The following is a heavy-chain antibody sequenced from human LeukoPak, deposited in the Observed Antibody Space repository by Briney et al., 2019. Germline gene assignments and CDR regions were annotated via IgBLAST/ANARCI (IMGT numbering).Heavy chain of an antibody. D-gene: IGHD5-24*01. CDR2: ISYDGSNK. Sequence: GRSLRLSCAASGFTFSSYAMHWVRQAPGKGLEWVAVISYDGSNKYYADSVKGRFTISRDNSKNTLYLQMNSLRAEDTAVYYCAGARVRDGYKPPHQLGWYFDLWGRGTLVTVSS. CDR3: AGARVRDGYKPPHQLGWYFDL. V-gene: IGHV3-30-3*01. CDR1: GFTFSSYA. J-gene: IGHJ2*01.